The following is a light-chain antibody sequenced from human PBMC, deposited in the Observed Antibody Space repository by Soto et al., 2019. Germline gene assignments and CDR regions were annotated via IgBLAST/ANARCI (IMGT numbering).Light chain of an antibody. V-gene: IGLV1-40*01. Sequence: QSVLTQPPSVSGAPGQGVTISCTGSSSNIGAGYHVHWYQQLPGAAPKLLIFGDSNRPSGVPDRFSGSESGTSDSLAITGIQADDEADYYCQSADSRMSGSDVFGIGTKVTVL. CDR1: SSNIGAGYH. CDR3: QSADSRMSGSDV. CDR2: GDS. J-gene: IGLJ1*01.